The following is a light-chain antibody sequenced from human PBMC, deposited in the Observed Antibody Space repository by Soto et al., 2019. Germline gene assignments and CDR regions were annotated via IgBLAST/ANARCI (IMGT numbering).Light chain of an antibody. CDR1: QGISNY. CDR2: AAS. J-gene: IGKJ3*01. V-gene: IGKV1-27*01. Sequence: DIQMTQSPSSLSASVGDRVTITCQASQGISNYLAWYQQKPGKVPKLLIYAASTLQSGVPSRFSGSGSGTDFTLTISSLQPEDVATYYCQKYNSALIFTFGPGTKVDIK. CDR3: QKYNSALIFT.